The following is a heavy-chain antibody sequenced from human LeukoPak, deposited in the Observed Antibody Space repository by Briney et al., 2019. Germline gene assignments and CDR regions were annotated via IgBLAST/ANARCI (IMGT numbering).Heavy chain of an antibody. D-gene: IGHD2-2*01. V-gene: IGHV1-46*01. CDR3: ARERTSLGYCSSTSCYAQGFDP. Sequence: GASVKVSCKASGYTFISYYMHWVRQAPGQGLEWMGIINPSGGSTSYAQKFQGRVTMTRDTSTSTVYMELSSLTSEDTAVYYCARERTSLGYCSSTSCYAQGFDPWGQGTLVTVSS. CDR1: GYTFISYY. J-gene: IGHJ5*02. CDR2: INPSGGST.